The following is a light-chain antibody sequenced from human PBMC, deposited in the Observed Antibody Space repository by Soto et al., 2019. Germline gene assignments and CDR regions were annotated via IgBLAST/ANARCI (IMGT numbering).Light chain of an antibody. CDR3: QQCGSSRRT. Sequence: EIVLTQSPATLSLSPGERATLSCRASQSIGYYLAWYQEKPGQAPTLLIYAASSRATGTPDRITGSGSGTDFTLTISSLEPEDFAVYFCQQCGSSRRTFGQGTKVDIK. CDR1: QSIGYY. V-gene: IGKV3-20*01. J-gene: IGKJ1*01. CDR2: AAS.